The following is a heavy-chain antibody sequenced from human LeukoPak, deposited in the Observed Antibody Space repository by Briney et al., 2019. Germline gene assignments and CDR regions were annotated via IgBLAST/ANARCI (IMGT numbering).Heavy chain of an antibody. V-gene: IGHV3-7*04. D-gene: IGHD1-20*01. Sequence: GGSLGLSCAASGFTFSLYWMAWVRQAPRKGLEWVANIKEDGSEKYYVDSVKGRFTISRDNAKNSMYLEMNSLRAEDTAVYYCARGHNSTLPDWGQGSLVTVSS. CDR2: IKEDGSEK. CDR3: ARGHNSTLPD. CDR1: GFTFSLYW. J-gene: IGHJ4*02.